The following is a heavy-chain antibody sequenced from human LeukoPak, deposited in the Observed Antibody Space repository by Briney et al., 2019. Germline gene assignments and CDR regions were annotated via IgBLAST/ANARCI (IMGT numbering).Heavy chain of an antibody. J-gene: IGHJ3*02. CDR1: GFIFSDYS. CDR3: ARSIYASGSYYTFDI. V-gene: IGHV3-21*04. D-gene: IGHD3-10*01. Sequence: GGSLRLSCAASGFIFSDYSMHWVRQAPGKGLEWVSSISSSGAYIFYADSVKGRFTISRDNSKNTLSLQMNSLRAEDTAVFYCARSIYASGSYYTFDIWGQGTMVTVSS. CDR2: ISSSGAYI.